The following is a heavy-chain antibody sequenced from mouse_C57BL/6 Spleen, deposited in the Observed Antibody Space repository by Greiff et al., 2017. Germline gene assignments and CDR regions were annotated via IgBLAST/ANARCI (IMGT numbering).Heavy chain of an antibody. D-gene: IGHD3-2*02. V-gene: IGHV1-82*01. CDR2: IYPGDGDT. CDR1: GYAFSSSW. J-gene: IGHJ4*01. Sequence: QVQLQQSGPELVKPGASVKISCKASGYAFSSSWMNWVKQRPGKGLEWIGRIYPGDGDTNYNGKFKGKATLTADKSSSTAYMQLSSLTSEDSAVYFCARWTAQAPHYYAMDYWGQGTSVTVSS. CDR3: ARWTAQAPHYYAMDY.